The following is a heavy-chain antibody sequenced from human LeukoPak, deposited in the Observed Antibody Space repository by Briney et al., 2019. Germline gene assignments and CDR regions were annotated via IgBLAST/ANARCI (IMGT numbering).Heavy chain of an antibody. D-gene: IGHD2-2*02. CDR3: ARGAYMTDAFDI. CDR2: IYTSGST. Sequence: SQTLSLTCTVSGGSISSYYWSWIRQPAGKGLEWIGRIYTSGSTNSNPSLKTRVTMSVDTSKNQFSLKLSSVTAADTAVYYCARGAYMTDAFDIWGQGTMVTVSS. J-gene: IGHJ3*02. CDR1: GGSISSYY. V-gene: IGHV4-4*07.